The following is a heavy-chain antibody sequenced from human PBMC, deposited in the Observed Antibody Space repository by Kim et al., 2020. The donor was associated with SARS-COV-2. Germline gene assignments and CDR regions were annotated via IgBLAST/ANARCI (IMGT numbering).Heavy chain of an antibody. CDR2: IYYSGIT. V-gene: IGHV4-59*01. CDR1: GVSISTYY. J-gene: IGHJ4*02. D-gene: IGHD3-3*02. Sequence: SETLSLTCTVSGVSISTYYWSWVRQPPGKGLEWIAYIYYSGITNYNPSLKSRVTISVDTSKNQFSLQLSSVTAADTAVYYCATFSDRIHWGQGTLVTVSS. CDR3: ATFSDRIH.